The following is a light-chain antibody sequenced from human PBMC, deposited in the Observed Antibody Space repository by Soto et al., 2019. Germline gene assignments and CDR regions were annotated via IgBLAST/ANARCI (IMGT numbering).Light chain of an antibody. CDR2: WAS. Sequence: DIVMTQSPDSLAVSLGERATINCKSSQSVLYSSNNKNYLAWYQQKPGQPPKLLIYWASTRESGVPDRFSGSGSGTDFTLTISSLQAEDVAVYYCQQYNGWPQTFGQGTKVDIK. CDR3: QQYNGWPQT. J-gene: IGKJ1*01. CDR1: QSVLYSSNNKNY. V-gene: IGKV4-1*01.